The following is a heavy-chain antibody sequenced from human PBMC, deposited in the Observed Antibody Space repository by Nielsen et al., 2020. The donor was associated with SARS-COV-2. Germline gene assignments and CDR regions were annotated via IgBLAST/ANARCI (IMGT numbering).Heavy chain of an antibody. CDR1: GGTFSSYA. CDR2: ISAYNGNT. D-gene: IGHD2-2*02. V-gene: IGHV1-18*01. J-gene: IGHJ4*02. Sequence: ASVKVSCKASGGTFSSYAISWVRQAPGQGLEWMGWISAYNGNTNYAQKFQGRVTMTEDTSTDTAYMELSSLRSEDSAVYYCAKDRSLVTGAIFYYFDYWGQGTLVTVTS. CDR3: AKDRSLVTGAIFYYFDY.